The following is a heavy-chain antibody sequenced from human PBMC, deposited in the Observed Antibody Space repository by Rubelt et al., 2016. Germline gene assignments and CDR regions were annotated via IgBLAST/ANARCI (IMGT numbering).Heavy chain of an antibody. D-gene: IGHD1-26*01. Sequence: QLQLQESGPGLVKPSETLSLTCTVSGGSISSSSYYWGWIRQPPGKGLEWIGSIYYSGSTYCTPSRKVGFTISVESAKNQFSLKRSSVTAADTAVYYCARDLVGATTLDYWGQGTLVTVSS. J-gene: IGHJ4*02. CDR2: IYYSGST. V-gene: IGHV4-39*07. CDR1: GGSISSSSYY. CDR3: ARDLVGATTLDY.